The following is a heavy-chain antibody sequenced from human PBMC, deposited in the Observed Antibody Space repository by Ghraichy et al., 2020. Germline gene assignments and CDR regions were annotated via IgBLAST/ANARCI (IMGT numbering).Heavy chain of an antibody. J-gene: IGHJ6*02. CDR1: GFTFSSYA. CDR2: ISGSGDTT. D-gene: IGHD5-18*01. V-gene: IGHV3-23*01. CDR3: AKVINTALNYYYGMDV. Sequence: GGSLRLSCAASGFTFSSYAMSWVRQAPAKGLEWVSAISGSGDTTYYADSVKGRFTISRDNSKNTLYLQMNSLRAEDTAVYYCAKVINTALNYYYGMDVWGQGTTVTVSS.